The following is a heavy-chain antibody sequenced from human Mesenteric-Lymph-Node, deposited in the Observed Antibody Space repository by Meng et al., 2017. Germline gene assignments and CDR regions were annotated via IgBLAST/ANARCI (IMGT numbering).Heavy chain of an antibody. J-gene: IGHJ4*02. CDR1: GFTFSDHY. D-gene: IGHD4-17*01. CDR2: SRNKANSYST. Sequence: GESLKISCAASGFTFSDHYMDWVRQAPGKGLEWVARSRNKANSYSTEYAASVKGRFTISRDESKRSLYLYMSSLRTEDTAVYFCTRVPDDYDIFDYWGQGTLVTVSS. CDR3: TRVPDDYDIFDY. V-gene: IGHV3-72*01.